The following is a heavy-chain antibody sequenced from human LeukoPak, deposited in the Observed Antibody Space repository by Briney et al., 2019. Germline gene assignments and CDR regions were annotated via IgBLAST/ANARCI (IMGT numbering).Heavy chain of an antibody. Sequence: SETLSLTCIVSGGSIGSYYWSWIRQPPGKGLEWIGHIYYSGSTDYNPSLKSRVTISIDTSKNQFSLKVSSVTAADTAVYYCARAHSSGWPHMFDPWGQGTLVTVPS. CDR1: GGSIGSYY. CDR3: ARAHSSGWPHMFDP. V-gene: IGHV4-59*01. CDR2: IYYSGST. J-gene: IGHJ5*02. D-gene: IGHD6-19*01.